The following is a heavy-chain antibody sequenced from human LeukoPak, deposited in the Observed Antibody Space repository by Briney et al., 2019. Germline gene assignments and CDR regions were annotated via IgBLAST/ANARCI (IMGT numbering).Heavy chain of an antibody. CDR3: ARGVGAVYYFDY. V-gene: IGHV4-59*01. Sequence: ESGPTLVKPSETLSLTCTVSGGSISSYYWSWIRQPPGKGLEWIGYIYYSGSTNYNPSLKSRVTISVDTSKNQFSLKLSSVTAADTAVYYCARGVGAVYYFDYWGQGTLVTVSS. CDR1: GGSISSYY. D-gene: IGHD1-26*01. J-gene: IGHJ4*02. CDR2: IYYSGST.